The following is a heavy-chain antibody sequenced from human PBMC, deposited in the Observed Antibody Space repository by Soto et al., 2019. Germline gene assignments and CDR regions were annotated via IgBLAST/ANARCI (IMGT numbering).Heavy chain of an antibody. CDR1: EFTFSNYS. CDR2: ISSNSPTI. J-gene: IGHJ4*02. V-gene: IGHV3-48*01. D-gene: IGHD5-18*01. CDR3: AKDLITSSTAMVIAFDY. Sequence: GGSLRLSCAASEFTFSNYSTNWVRQAPGKGLEWVSFISSNSPTIYYADSVKGRFTISRDNSKNTLYLQMNSLRAEDTAVYYCAKDLITSSTAMVIAFDYWGQGTLVTVSS.